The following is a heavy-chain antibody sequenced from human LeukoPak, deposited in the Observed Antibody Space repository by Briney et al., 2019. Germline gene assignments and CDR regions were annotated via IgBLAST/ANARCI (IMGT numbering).Heavy chain of an antibody. V-gene: IGHV3-23*01. CDR3: AKGQVGATFSFDY. CDR1: GFTFSSYS. D-gene: IGHD1-26*01. Sequence: GGSLRLSCAASGFTFSSYSMNWVRQAPGKGLEWVSAISGSGGSTYYADSVKGRFTISRDNSKNTLYLQMNSLRAEDTAVYYCAKGQVGATFSFDYWGQGTLVTVSS. J-gene: IGHJ4*02. CDR2: ISGSGGST.